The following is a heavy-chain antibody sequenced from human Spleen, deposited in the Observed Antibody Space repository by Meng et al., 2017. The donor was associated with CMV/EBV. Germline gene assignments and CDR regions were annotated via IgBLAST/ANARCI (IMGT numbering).Heavy chain of an antibody. J-gene: IGHJ4*02. V-gene: IGHV6-1*01. CDR1: WHSVSSHTAA. CDR3: GRNWEDVRGGFDF. D-gene: IGHD3-10*02. Sequence: QVELTQSGPGLVHPALIPPPPCGISWHSVSSHTAAWNGISQFPSLGLEWLGRIGFRSKYYYDYAVSEKSRLTINPAYTKNHISLQPNSVIPEDTTIYYCGRNWEDVRGGFDFWGQGTLVTVSS. CDR2: IGFRSKYYY.